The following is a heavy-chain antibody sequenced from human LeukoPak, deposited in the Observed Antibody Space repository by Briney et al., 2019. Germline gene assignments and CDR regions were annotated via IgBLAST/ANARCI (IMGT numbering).Heavy chain of an antibody. V-gene: IGHV3-7*04. D-gene: IGHD2-2*01. CDR2: IRQDGSEK. CDR3: ARDMRGDGFDI. Sequence: GGSLRLSCAASGFTFSTYWMTWGRQAPGKGLEWVANIRQDGSEKYYVDSVEGRFTISRDNAKKSLFLQMNSLRAEDTAVYYCARDMRGDGFDIWGQGTMVTVSS. J-gene: IGHJ3*02. CDR1: GFTFSTYW.